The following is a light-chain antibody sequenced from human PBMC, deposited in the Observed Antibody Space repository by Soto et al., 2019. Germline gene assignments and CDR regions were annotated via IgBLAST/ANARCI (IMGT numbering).Light chain of an antibody. CDR1: SSNIGSNT. CDR3: AAWDDSLNGRGV. V-gene: IGLV1-44*01. Sequence: QSVLTQPPPASGTPGQRVTISCSGSSSNIGSNTVNWYQQLPGTAPKLLIYSNNQRPSGVPDRFSGSRSGTSASLAISGLQSEDDGDYYCAAWDDSLNGRGVFGGGTKLTVL. CDR2: SNN. J-gene: IGLJ3*02.